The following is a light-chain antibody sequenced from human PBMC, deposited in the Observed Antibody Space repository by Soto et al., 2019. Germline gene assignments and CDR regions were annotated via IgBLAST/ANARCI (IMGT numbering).Light chain of an antibody. CDR1: SSDVGGYNY. CDR2: EVS. J-gene: IGLJ1*01. Sequence: QSVLTQPDSVSGSPGQSITISCTGTSSDVGGYNYVSWYQQHPGKAPKLMIYEVSNRPSGVSNRFSGSKSGNTASLTISGLQAEDEADYYCSSYTSSSTLDVFGTGTKLTVL. V-gene: IGLV2-14*01. CDR3: SSYTSSSTLDV.